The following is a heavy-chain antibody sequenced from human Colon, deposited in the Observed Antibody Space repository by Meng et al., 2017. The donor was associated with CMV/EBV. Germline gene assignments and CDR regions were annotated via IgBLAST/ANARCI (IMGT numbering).Heavy chain of an antibody. J-gene: IGHJ6*02. CDR2: ISGSGYST. CDR1: GFTFINYA. V-gene: IGHV3-23*01. Sequence: GESLKISCAASGFTFINYAMSWVRQAPGKGLEWVSGISGSGYSTYSADSVKGRFTISRDNSKNTLYLQMNSLRADDTAIYYCAADTSAYWGQGTTLTVSS. CDR3: AADTSAY.